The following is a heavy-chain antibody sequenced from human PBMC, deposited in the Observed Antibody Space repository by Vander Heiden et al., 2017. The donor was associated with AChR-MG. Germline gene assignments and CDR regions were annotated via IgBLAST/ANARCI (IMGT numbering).Heavy chain of an antibody. D-gene: IGHD6-19*01. CDR2: IRSKAYGGTT. CDR1: GFTFGDYA. Sequence: EVQLVESGGGLVKQGRSLRLSCTASGFTFGDYAMSWFRQAPGKGLEWVGFIRSKAYGGTTEYAASVKGRFTISRDDSKSIAYLQMNSMKTEDTAVYYCTRDSSGPKHNWFDPWGQVTLVTVSS. J-gene: IGHJ5*02. CDR3: TRDSSGPKHNWFDP. V-gene: IGHV3-49*05.